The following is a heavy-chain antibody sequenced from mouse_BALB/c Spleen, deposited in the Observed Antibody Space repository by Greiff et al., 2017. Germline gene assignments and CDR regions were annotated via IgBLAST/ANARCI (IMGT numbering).Heavy chain of an antibody. CDR3: ARVLITTVAYYYAMDY. V-gene: IGHV2-9*02. CDR2: IWAGGST. D-gene: IGHD1-1*01. CDR1: GFSLTSYG. Sequence: VQLVESGPGLVAPSQSLSITCTVSGFSLTSYGVHWVRQPPGKGLEWLGVIWAGGSTNYNSALMSRLSISKDNSKSQVFLKMNSLQTDDTAMYYCARVLITTVAYYYAMDYWGQGTSVTVSS. J-gene: IGHJ4*01.